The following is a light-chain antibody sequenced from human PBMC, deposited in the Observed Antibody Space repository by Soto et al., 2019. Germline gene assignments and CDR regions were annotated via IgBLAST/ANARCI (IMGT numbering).Light chain of an antibody. CDR3: CSYAGSSIFK. V-gene: IGLV2-23*02. CDR1: SSDVGSYDL. Sequence: QPVLTQPASVSGSPGQSITISCTGTSSDVGSYDLVSWYQHHPGKAPKLTIYEANKRPSGVSNRFSGSKSGNTASLTISGLQAEDEADYYCCSYAGSSIFKFGGGTQLTVL. CDR2: EAN. J-gene: IGLJ2*01.